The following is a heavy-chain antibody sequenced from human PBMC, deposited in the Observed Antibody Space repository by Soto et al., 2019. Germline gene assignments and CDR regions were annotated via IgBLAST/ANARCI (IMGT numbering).Heavy chain of an antibody. V-gene: IGHV3-30*18. Sequence: LRLSCAASEFTFSNFGMHWVRQTPGKGLEWVAVISNDGGDKYSADSVKGRFTISRDNSKNTLFLQMNSLRAEDTAVYYCAKDSGRGSADYYFDYWGRGTLVTVSS. CDR3: AKDSGRGSADYYFDY. J-gene: IGHJ4*02. CDR1: EFTFSNFG. CDR2: ISNDGGDK. D-gene: IGHD3-10*01.